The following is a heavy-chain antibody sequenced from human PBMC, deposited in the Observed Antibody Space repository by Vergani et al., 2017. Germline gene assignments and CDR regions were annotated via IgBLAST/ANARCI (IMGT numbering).Heavy chain of an antibody. D-gene: IGHD2-15*01. CDR1: GFTFSTYS. CDR2: ISSSSSYI. V-gene: IGHV3-21*01. Sequence: EVQLVESGGGLVKPGGSLRLSCAASGFTFSTYSMNWVRQAPGKGLEWVSSISSSSSYIYYADSVKGRFTISRDNAKNSLYLQMNSLRAEDTAVYYCARAPATPETKIYCSGGSCYSANWFDPWGQGTLVTVSS. J-gene: IGHJ5*02. CDR3: ARAPATPETKIYCSGGSCYSANWFDP.